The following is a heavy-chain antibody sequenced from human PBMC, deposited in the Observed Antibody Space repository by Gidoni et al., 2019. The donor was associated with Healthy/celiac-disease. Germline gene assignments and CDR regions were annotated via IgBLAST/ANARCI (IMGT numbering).Heavy chain of an antibody. CDR3: ARVKESSSWGWFDP. D-gene: IGHD6-13*01. J-gene: IGHJ5*02. Sequence: QVQLQESGPGLVKPSQTLSLTCAVSVGSISSGGYSWSWIRQPPGKGLEWIGYIYYSGSTYYNPSLKSRVTISVDTSKNQFSLKLSSVTAADTAVYYCARVKESSSWGWFDPWGQGTLVTVSS. CDR2: IYYSGST. CDR1: VGSISSGGYS. V-gene: IGHV4-30-4*07.